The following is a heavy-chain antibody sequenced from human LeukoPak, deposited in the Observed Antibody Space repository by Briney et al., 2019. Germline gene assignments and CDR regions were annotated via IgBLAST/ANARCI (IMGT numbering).Heavy chain of an antibody. CDR3: ARGLGSYPEIPLDY. D-gene: IGHD3-16*02. V-gene: IGHV1-18*01. J-gene: IGHJ4*02. Sequence: EASVKVSCKASGYTFTTYGISWMRQAPGQGLEWMGWISGYSDNTNYAQNLQGRATMTTDTSTSTAYMELRSLRSDDTAVYYCARGLGSYPEIPLDYWGQGTLVTVSS. CDR1: GYTFTTYG. CDR2: ISGYSDNT.